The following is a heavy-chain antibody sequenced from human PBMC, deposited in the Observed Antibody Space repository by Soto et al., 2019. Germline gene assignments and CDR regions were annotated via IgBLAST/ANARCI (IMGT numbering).Heavy chain of an antibody. CDR1: GFSLSTRGVG. J-gene: IGHJ3*02. D-gene: IGHD4-17*01. CDR2: IYWNDDN. Sequence: QITLKESGPTLVNPTQTLRLTCTFSGFSLSTRGVGVGWIRQPPGEALQLLALIYWNDDNRYSPSLKSRLTITKDTSKNQVVLTMTSMDPVDTATYSCAHFFLRGLRWQAFDIWGQGTMVTVSS. V-gene: IGHV2-5*01. CDR3: AHFFLRGLRWQAFDI.